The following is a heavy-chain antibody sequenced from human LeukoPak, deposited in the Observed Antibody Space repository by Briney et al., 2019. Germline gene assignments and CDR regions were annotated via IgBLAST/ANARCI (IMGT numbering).Heavy chain of an antibody. CDR3: ATTTRGATRGGEYYFDY. J-gene: IGHJ4*02. V-gene: IGHV1-2*02. D-gene: IGHD1-26*01. CDR2: INPNSGGT. CDR1: GYTFTGYY. Sequence: ASVKVSCKASGYTFTGYYMHWVRQAPGQGLEWMGWINPNSGGTNYAQKFQGRVTMTRDTSISTAYMELSRLRSDDTAVYYCATTTRGATRGGEYYFDYWGQGTLVTVSS.